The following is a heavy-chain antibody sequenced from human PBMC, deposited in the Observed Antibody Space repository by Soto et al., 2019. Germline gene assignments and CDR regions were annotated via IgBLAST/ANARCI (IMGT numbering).Heavy chain of an antibody. J-gene: IGHJ4*02. D-gene: IGHD2-21*02. CDR3: ARSVTAIPNYFDY. V-gene: IGHV1-3*01. CDR2: INAIYGTA. CDR1: GYTFTSYA. Sequence: GASVKVSCKASGYTFTSYAMHWVRQAPGQRLEWMGWINAIYGTANYAQKFQGRVTITADESTSTAYMELSSLRSEDTAVYYCARSVTAIPNYFDYWGQGTLVTVSS.